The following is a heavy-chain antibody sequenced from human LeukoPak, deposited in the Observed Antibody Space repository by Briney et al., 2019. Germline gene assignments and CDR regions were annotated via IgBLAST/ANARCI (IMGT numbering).Heavy chain of an antibody. J-gene: IGHJ3*02. Sequence: SETLSLTCTVSGGSISSSSYYWGWIRQPPGKGLEWIGSIYYSGSTYYNPSLKSRVTISVDTSKNQFSLKLSSVTAADTAVYYCARFPLGYCSGGSCRDAFDIWGQGTMVTVSS. CDR2: IYYSGST. D-gene: IGHD2-15*01. CDR3: ARFPLGYCSGGSCRDAFDI. CDR1: GGSISSSSYY. V-gene: IGHV4-39*07.